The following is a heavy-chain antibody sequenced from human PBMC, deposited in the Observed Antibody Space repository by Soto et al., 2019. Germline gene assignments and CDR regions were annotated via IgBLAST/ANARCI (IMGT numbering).Heavy chain of an antibody. Sequence: SETLSLTCTVSGGSISSSSYYWGWIRQPPGKGLEWIGSIYYSGSTYYNPSLKSRVTISVDTSKNQFSLKLSSVTAADTAVYYCANRNKNRGGDIVVVVAAIPYDAFDIWGQGTMVTVSS. CDR1: GGSISSSSYY. CDR3: ANRNKNRGGDIVVVVAAIPYDAFDI. J-gene: IGHJ3*02. CDR2: IYYSGST. V-gene: IGHV4-39*01. D-gene: IGHD2-15*01.